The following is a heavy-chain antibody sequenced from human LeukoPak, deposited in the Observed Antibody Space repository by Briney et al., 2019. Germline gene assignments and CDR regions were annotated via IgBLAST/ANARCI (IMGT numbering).Heavy chain of an antibody. V-gene: IGHV3-21*01. CDR3: ARDQTYGDYWYFDL. D-gene: IGHD4-17*01. J-gene: IGHJ2*01. Sequence: GGSLRLSCAASGFTFSSYAMSWVRQAPGKGLEWVSSISSSSSYIYYADSVKGRFTISRDNAKNTLYLQMNSLRAEDTAVYYCARDQTYGDYWYFDLWGRGTLVTVSS. CDR2: ISSSSSYI. CDR1: GFTFSSYA.